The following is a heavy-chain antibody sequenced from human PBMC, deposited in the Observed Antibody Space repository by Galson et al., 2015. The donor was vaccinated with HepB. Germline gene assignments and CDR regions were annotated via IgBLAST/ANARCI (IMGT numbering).Heavy chain of an antibody. CDR2: INHSGST. J-gene: IGHJ6*03. CDR1: GGSFSGYY. D-gene: IGHD6-13*01. V-gene: IGHV4-34*01. CDR3: ARGRAYSSSWTAYYYYYMDV. Sequence: ETLSLTCAVYGGSFSGYYWSWIRQPPGKGLEWIGEINHSGSTNYNPSLKSRVTISVDTSKNQFSLKLSSVTAADTAVYYCARGRAYSSSWTAYYYYYMDVWGKGTTVTVSS.